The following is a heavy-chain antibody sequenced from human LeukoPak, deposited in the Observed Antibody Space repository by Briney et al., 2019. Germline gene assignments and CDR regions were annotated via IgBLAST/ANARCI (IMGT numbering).Heavy chain of an antibody. V-gene: IGHV1-2*02. D-gene: IGHD3-22*01. Sequence: ASVKVSCKASGYTFTSYYMHWVRQAPGQGLEWMGWINPNSGGTNYAQKFQGRVTMTRDPSISTAYMELSRLRSDDTAVYYCARDLHYYYDGSGPVGYWGQGTLVTVSS. CDR2: INPNSGGT. J-gene: IGHJ4*02. CDR1: GYTFTSYY. CDR3: ARDLHYYYDGSGPVGY.